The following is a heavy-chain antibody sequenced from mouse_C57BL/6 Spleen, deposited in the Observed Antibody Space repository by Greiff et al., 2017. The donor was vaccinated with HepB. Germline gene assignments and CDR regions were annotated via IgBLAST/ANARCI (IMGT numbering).Heavy chain of an antibody. CDR1: GFNIKDYY. CDR2: IDPEDGDT. J-gene: IGHJ4*01. Sequence: EVQLQQSGAELVRPGASVKLSCTASGFNIKDYYMHWVKQRPEQGLEWIGRIDPEDGDTEYAPKFQGKATMTADTSSNTAYLQLCSLTSEDTAVYYCTTDGYDHYYAMDYWGQGTSVTVSS. CDR3: TTDGYDHYYAMDY. D-gene: IGHD2-2*01. V-gene: IGHV14-1*01.